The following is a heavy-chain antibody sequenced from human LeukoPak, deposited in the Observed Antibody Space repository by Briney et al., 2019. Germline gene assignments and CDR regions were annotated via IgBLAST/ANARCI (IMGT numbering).Heavy chain of an antibody. CDR1: GFTFSSYA. Sequence: GGSLRLSCAASGFTFSSYAMHWVRQAPGKGLEWVAVISYDGSNKYYADSVKGRFTISRDNSKNTLYLQMNSLRAEDTAVYYCAKEKVPFGELLSTFDYWGQGTLVTVSS. J-gene: IGHJ4*02. D-gene: IGHD3-10*01. CDR3: AKEKVPFGELLSTFDY. V-gene: IGHV3-30-3*02. CDR2: ISYDGSNK.